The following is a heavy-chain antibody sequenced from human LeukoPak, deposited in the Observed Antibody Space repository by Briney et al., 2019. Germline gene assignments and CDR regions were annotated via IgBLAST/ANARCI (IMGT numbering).Heavy chain of an antibody. Sequence: GASAKVSCKASRYTFTSYGISWVRQAPGQGREWMGWISAYNGNTNYAQKRQGRVTMTTDTSTRTAYMELRSLRSDDTAVYYCARGPSSGWYYYYYGMDVWGQGTTVTVSS. J-gene: IGHJ6*02. CDR3: ARGPSSGWYYYYYGMDV. V-gene: IGHV1-18*01. CDR1: RYTFTSYG. D-gene: IGHD6-19*01. CDR2: ISAYNGNT.